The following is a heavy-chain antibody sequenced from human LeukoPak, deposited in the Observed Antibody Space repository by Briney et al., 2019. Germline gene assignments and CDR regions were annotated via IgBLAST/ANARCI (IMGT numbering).Heavy chain of an antibody. D-gene: IGHD1-26*01. CDR1: GFTFNIYA. Sequence: GGSLRLSCAAPGFTFNIYAMTWVRQAPGKGLEWVSAIGADGRGRDYADSVRGRFTISRDNSNSILYLQMNSLTAEDTALYYCARRVGGTTEYWGQGTPVTVSS. J-gene: IGHJ4*02. V-gene: IGHV3-23*01. CDR2: IGADGRGR. CDR3: ARRVGGTTEY.